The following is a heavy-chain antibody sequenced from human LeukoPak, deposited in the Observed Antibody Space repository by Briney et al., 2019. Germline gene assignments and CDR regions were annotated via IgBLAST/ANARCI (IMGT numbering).Heavy chain of an antibody. CDR3: ARGYYGSGSFRLDY. Sequence: SETLSLTCTVSGGSISSSSYYWGWIRQPPGKGLEWIGSIYYSGSTYYNPSLKSRVTISVDTSKNQFSLKLSSVTAADTAVYYCARGYYGSGSFRLDYWGQGTLVTVSS. V-gene: IGHV4-39*07. J-gene: IGHJ4*02. CDR1: GGSISSSSYY. CDR2: IYYSGST. D-gene: IGHD3-10*01.